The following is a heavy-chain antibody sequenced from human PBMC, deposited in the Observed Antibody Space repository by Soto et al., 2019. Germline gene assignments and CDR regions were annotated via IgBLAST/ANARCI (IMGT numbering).Heavy chain of an antibody. D-gene: IGHD2-8*01. CDR1: GDSISSSNWY. CDR3: AKHVSDGLAY. J-gene: IGHJ4*02. Sequence: PSETLSLTCSVSGDSISSSNWYWAWIRQPPEKGLEWIGNIYFSGTTYYNPSLKSRVTIFVDTSKNQFSLKLRSMTAADTAVYYCAKHVSDGLAYWGQGALVTVSS. CDR2: IYFSGTT. V-gene: IGHV4-39*01.